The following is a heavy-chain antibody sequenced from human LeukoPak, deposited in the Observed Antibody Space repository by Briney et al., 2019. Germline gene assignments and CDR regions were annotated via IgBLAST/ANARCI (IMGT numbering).Heavy chain of an antibody. CDR3: AKDYDYWSDVARWALEY. J-gene: IGHJ4*02. D-gene: IGHD3-3*01. CDR2: ISSSGDSI. Sequence: GGSLRLSCAASGFTFSSYAMNWARQAPGKGLEWVSVISSSGDSIYYADAVKGRFTISRDNSKNTLYLQMNSLRTEDTAVYYCAKDYDYWSDVARWALEYWGQGTLVTVSP. CDR1: GFTFSSYA. V-gene: IGHV3-23*01.